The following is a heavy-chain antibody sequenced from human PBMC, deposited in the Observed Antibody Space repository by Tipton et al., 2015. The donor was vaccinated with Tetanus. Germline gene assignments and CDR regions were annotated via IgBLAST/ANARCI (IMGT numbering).Heavy chain of an antibody. CDR1: GGSISSYY. Sequence: LSLTCTVSGGSISSYYWSWVRQGPGKGLEWVSGVSWNSDNIAYAESVKGRFTISRDSAKNSLHLQMNSLRAEDTALYYCAKDISSGAYNFGSFDHWGQGTLVTVS. V-gene: IGHV3-9*01. CDR2: VSWNSDNI. CDR3: AKDISSGAYNFGSFDH. D-gene: IGHD3-3*01. J-gene: IGHJ4*02.